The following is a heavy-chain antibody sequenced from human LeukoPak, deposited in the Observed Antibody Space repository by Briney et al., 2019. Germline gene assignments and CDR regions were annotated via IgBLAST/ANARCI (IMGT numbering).Heavy chain of an antibody. CDR3: ARAVGTSRNFFDY. Sequence: PSETLSLTCTVSGYSISSGFYWGWIRQPPGKGLECIGGIYHSGSTYYNPSLKSRVTISVDTSKNQFSLNLSSVTAADTAMYYCARAVGTSRNFFDYWGQGTLVAVSS. D-gene: IGHD4-23*01. CDR1: GYSISSGFY. J-gene: IGHJ4*02. CDR2: IYHSGST. V-gene: IGHV4-38-2*02.